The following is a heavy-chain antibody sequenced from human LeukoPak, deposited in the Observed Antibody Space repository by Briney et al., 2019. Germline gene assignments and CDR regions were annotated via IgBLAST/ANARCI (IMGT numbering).Heavy chain of an antibody. CDR3: ARGYDILTGYYPWFDP. CDR2: NYPDDSAT. Sequence: GEALKTSCQGSGYSFTSYWIAWVRQMPGKGLEWMGINYPDDSATRYSPSFQGQVTISADKSISTAYLQWSSLKASDTAMYYCARGYDILTGYYPWFDPWGQGTLVTVSS. V-gene: IGHV5-51*01. D-gene: IGHD3-9*01. CDR1: GYSFTSYW. J-gene: IGHJ5*02.